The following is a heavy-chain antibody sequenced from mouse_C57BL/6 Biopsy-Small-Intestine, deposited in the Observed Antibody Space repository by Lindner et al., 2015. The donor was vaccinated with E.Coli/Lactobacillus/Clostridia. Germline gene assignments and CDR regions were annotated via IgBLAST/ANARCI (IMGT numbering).Heavy chain of an antibody. D-gene: IGHD1-1*01. CDR1: GFTFNTYA. CDR2: IRSKSSNYAT. Sequence: EVQLQESGEDWCSLRSLKLSCAASGFTFNTYAMHWVRQAPGKGLEWVARIRSKSSNYATYYADSVKDRFTISRDDSQSMLYPQMNNLKTEDTAMYYCVRETTVDWYFDVWGTGTTVTVSS. J-gene: IGHJ1*03. CDR3: VRETTVDWYFDV. V-gene: IGHV10-3*01.